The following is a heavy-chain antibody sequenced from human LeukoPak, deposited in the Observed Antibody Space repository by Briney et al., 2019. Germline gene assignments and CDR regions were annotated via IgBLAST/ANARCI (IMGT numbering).Heavy chain of an antibody. Sequence: PSETLSLTCTVSGGSISSSSYYWGWIRQPPGKGLEWIGSIYYSGSTYYNPSLKSRVTISVDTSKNQFSLKLSSATAADTAVYYCARQEGYTLTTTYYYYYMDVWGKGTTVTVSS. CDR2: IYYSGST. J-gene: IGHJ6*03. CDR3: ARQEGYTLTTTYYYYYMDV. D-gene: IGHD4-11*01. CDR1: GGSISSSSYY. V-gene: IGHV4-39*01.